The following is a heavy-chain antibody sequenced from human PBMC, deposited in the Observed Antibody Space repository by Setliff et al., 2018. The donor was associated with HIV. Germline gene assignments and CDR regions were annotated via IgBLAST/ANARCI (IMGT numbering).Heavy chain of an antibody. CDR3: ALGRVATIDY. J-gene: IGHJ4*02. V-gene: IGHV4-59*04. CDR2: IYYSGST. CDR1: GGSISSYY. Sequence: SETLSLTCTVSGGSISSYYWSWIRQPPGKGLEWIGNIYYSGSTYYNPSLKSRVTISVDTSENQFSLRLNSVTAADTAVYYCALGRVATIDYWGQGALVTVSS. D-gene: IGHD5-12*01.